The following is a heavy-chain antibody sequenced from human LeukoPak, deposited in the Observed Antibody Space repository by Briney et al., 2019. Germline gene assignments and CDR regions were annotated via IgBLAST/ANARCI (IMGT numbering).Heavy chain of an antibody. CDR2: ISYDGSNK. J-gene: IGHJ4*02. D-gene: IGHD2-2*01. Sequence: GGSLRLSCAASGFTFSSYGMHWVRQAPGKGLEWVAVISYDGSNKYYADSVKGRFTISRDNSKNTLYLQMNSLRAEDTAVYYCAKDIVVVPAAMQFDYWGQGTLVTVSS. CDR1: GFTFSSYG. V-gene: IGHV3-30*18. CDR3: AKDIVVVPAAMQFDY.